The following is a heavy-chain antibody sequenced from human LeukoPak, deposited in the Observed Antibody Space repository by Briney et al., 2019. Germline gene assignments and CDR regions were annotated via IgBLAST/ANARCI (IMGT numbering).Heavy chain of an antibody. J-gene: IGHJ4*02. CDR1: GYSISSGYY. Sequence: SETLSLTCTVSGYSISSGYYWGWIRQPPGKGLEWIGSIYHSGSTYYNPSLKSRVTISVDTSKNQFSLKLSSVTAADTAVYYCARDSGYSYGYNYWGQGTLVTVSS. D-gene: IGHD5-18*01. CDR2: IYHSGST. V-gene: IGHV4-38-2*02. CDR3: ARDSGYSYGYNY.